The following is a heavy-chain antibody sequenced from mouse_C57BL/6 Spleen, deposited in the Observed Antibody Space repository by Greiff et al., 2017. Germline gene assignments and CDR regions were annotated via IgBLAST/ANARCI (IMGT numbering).Heavy chain of an antibody. Sequence: DVQLQESGGGLVQPGGSMKLSCVASGFTFSNYWMNWVRQSPEKGLEWVAQIRLKSDNYATHYAESVKGRFTISRDDSKSSVYLQMNNLGAEDTGIYYCTGVDFDYWGQGTTLTVSS. CDR1: GFTFSNYW. V-gene: IGHV6-3*01. J-gene: IGHJ2*01. CDR2: IRLKSDNYAT. D-gene: IGHD1-1*01. CDR3: TGVDFDY.